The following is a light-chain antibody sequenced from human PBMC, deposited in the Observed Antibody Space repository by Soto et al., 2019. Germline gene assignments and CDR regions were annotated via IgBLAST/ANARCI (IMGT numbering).Light chain of an antibody. Sequence: QSVLTQPPSVSGAPGQRVTMSCTGSSSNIGAGYDVHWYQQLPGTAPKLLIYGNSNRPSGVPDRFSGSKSGTSASLAITGLQAEDEADYYCQSSDSSLSGFYVFGTGTKVTVL. J-gene: IGLJ1*01. V-gene: IGLV1-40*01. CDR2: GNS. CDR1: SSNIGAGYD. CDR3: QSSDSSLSGFYV.